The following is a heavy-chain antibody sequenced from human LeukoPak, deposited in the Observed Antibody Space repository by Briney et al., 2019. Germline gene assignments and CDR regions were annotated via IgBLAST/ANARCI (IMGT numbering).Heavy chain of an antibody. CDR3: ARSWATTYNWFDP. J-gene: IGHJ5*02. CDR1: GGSISSGGYY. CDR2: IYYSGST. V-gene: IGHV4-31*03. Sequence: TSQTLSLTCTVSGGSISSGGYYWSWIRQHPGKGLEWIGYIYYSGSTYYNPSLKSRVTISVDTSKNQFSLKLSSVTAADTAVYYCARSWATTYNWFDPWGQGTLVTVSS. D-gene: IGHD1-7*01.